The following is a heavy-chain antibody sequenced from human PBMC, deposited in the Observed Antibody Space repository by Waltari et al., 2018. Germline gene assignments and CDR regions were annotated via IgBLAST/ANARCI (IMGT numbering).Heavy chain of an antibody. J-gene: IGHJ6*02. CDR1: GGSISSSSYY. V-gene: IGHV4-39*01. CDR3: ARRNYDFWSGYNYYYGMDV. D-gene: IGHD3-3*01. Sequence: QLQLQESGPGLVKPSETLSLTCTVSGGSISSSSYYWGWIRQPPGKGLEWIGSIYYSGSTYSNPSLKSRVTISVDTSKNQFSLKLSSVTAADTAVYYCARRNYDFWSGYNYYYGMDVWGQGTTVTVSS. CDR2: IYYSGST.